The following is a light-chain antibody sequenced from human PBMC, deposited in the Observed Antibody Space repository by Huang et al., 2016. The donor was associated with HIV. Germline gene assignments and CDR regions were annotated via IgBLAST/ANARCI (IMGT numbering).Light chain of an antibody. CDR1: QSVSGS. Sequence: EIVLTQSPATLSVSPGERATLSCRASQSVSGSLAWYPQKTGQAPRLLIYGASTRATCVPARFSGSGSGTEFTLTISSLQSEDFAVYYCQQYNNFYTFGPGTIVDIK. CDR2: GAS. V-gene: IGKV3-15*01. J-gene: IGKJ3*01. CDR3: QQYNNFYT.